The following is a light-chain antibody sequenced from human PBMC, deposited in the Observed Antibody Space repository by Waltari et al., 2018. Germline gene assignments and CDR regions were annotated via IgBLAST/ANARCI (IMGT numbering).Light chain of an antibody. CDR2: AAS. Sequence: DIQMTQSPSSLSVSVGDRVTIACRASQASRNDLGWFQQKPGKAPRRLIYAASRLQSGVPSRFSGSGSGTQFTLTISSLQPEDFATYYCLQHNTYPLTFGGGTKVEI. V-gene: IGKV1-17*01. CDR3: LQHNTYPLT. J-gene: IGKJ4*01. CDR1: QASRND.